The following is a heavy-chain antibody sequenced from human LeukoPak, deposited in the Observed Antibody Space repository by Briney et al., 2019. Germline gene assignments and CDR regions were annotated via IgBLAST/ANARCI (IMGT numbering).Heavy chain of an antibody. D-gene: IGHD5-18*01. CDR2: ISGSGGST. CDR3: ARARSSYGYGDAFDI. CDR1: GFTFSSYA. Sequence: GGSLRLSCAASGFTFSSYAMSWVRQAPGKGLEWVSAISGSGGSTYYADSVKGRFTISRDNSKNTLYLQMNSLRAEDTAVYYCARARSSYGYGDAFDIWGQGTMVTVSS. J-gene: IGHJ3*02. V-gene: IGHV3-23*01.